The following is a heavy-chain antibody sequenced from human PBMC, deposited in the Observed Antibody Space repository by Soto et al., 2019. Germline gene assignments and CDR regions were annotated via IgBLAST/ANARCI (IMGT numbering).Heavy chain of an antibody. Sequence: QVQLQESGPGLVKPSETLSLTCTVYGCSISSYYWSWIRQPPGKGLEWLGYIYYSGSTNYNPSLRSRVTMSVDTSKNQFSLKLSSVTAADTAVYYCARGGGVVMGYYYGMDVWGQGTTVTVSS. CDR1: GCSISSYY. V-gene: IGHV4-59*01. CDR2: IYYSGST. J-gene: IGHJ6*02. D-gene: IGHD3-22*01. CDR3: ARGGGVVMGYYYGMDV.